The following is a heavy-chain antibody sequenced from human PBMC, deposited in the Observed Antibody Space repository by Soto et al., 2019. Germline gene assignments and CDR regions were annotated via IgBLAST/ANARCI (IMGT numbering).Heavy chain of an antibody. J-gene: IGHJ4*02. D-gene: IGHD1-7*01. V-gene: IGHV3-23*01. CDR2: ISSSGAGT. CDR3: AKDTVVGTVAYYFDQ. Sequence: PGGSLRLSCAASGFIFGNFAITWVRQAPGKGLVWVSTISSSGAGTYYADSVKDRFTISRDNSKNTLYLQMDSLRAEDTAVYYCAKDTVVGTVAYYFDQWGQGTLVTVSS. CDR1: GFIFGNFA.